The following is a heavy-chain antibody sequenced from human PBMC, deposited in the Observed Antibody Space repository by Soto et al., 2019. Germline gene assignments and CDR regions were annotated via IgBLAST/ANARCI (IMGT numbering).Heavy chain of an antibody. CDR1: GFSLTTYGVG. CDR3: AHSNSSAPNDC. D-gene: IGHD6-19*01. J-gene: IGHJ4*02. V-gene: IGHV2-5*01. Sequence: QITLKESGPTLVRPTQTLTLTCAFSGFSLTTYGVGVGWIRQPPGTALEWLALIYWNDDKRYSPSLKSRLTITKDTSKNQVVLTMTNMDPVDTATYYCAHSNSSAPNDCWGQGTLVTVSS. CDR2: IYWNDDK.